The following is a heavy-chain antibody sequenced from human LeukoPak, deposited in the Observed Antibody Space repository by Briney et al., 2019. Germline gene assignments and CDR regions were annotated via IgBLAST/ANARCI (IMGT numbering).Heavy chain of an antibody. CDR1: GYTLTELS. CDR2: FDPEDGET. Sequence: ASVKVSCKVSGYTLTELSMHWVRQAPGKGLEWMGGFDPEDGETIYAQKFQGRVTITADESTSTAYMELSSLRSEDTAVYYCARMRTGTTYLKAFDIWGQGTMVTVSS. V-gene: IGHV1-24*01. CDR3: ARMRTGTTYLKAFDI. D-gene: IGHD1-1*01. J-gene: IGHJ3*02.